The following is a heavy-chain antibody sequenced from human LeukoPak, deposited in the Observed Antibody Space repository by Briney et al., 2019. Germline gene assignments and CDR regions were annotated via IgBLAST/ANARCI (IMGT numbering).Heavy chain of an antibody. CDR3: ARDGYSSTWLPEYFQH. Sequence: GRSLRLSCAASGFTFRNYGMHWVRQAPGKGLEWVAVISHDGNSKNYADSVKGRFTIFRDNSMNTLYLQMNSLRAEDTAVYYCARDGYSSTWLPEYFQHWGQGTLVTVSS. J-gene: IGHJ1*01. D-gene: IGHD6-13*01. CDR2: ISHDGNSK. CDR1: GFTFRNYG. V-gene: IGHV3-30*19.